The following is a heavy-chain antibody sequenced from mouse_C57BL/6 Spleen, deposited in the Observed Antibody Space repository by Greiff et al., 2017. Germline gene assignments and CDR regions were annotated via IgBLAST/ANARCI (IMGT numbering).Heavy chain of an antibody. CDR1: GYTFTSYW. J-gene: IGHJ4*01. CDR3: ARADSNYYAMDG. D-gene: IGHD2-5*01. Sequence: QVQLQQPGAELVRPGSSVKLSCKASGYTFTSYWMDWVKQRPGQGLEWIGNIYPSDSETHYNQKFKDKATLTVDKSSSTSYMKLSSLASEDSAVYSCARADSNYYAMDGWGQGTSVTVSS. CDR2: IYPSDSET. V-gene: IGHV1-61*01.